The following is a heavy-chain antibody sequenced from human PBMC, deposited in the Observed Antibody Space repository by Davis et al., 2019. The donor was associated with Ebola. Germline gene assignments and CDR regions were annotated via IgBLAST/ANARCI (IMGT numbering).Heavy chain of an antibody. D-gene: IGHD4-17*01. CDR3: ARGDHGDYYYYGMDV. CDR2: IIPIFGTT. Sequence: SVKVSCKASGGTFSSYAISWVRQAPGQGLEWMGGIIPIFGTTNYAQKFQGRVTITADESTSTAYMELSSLRSENTAVYYCARGDHGDYYYYGMDVWGQGTTVTVSS. CDR1: GGTFSSYA. V-gene: IGHV1-69*13. J-gene: IGHJ6*02.